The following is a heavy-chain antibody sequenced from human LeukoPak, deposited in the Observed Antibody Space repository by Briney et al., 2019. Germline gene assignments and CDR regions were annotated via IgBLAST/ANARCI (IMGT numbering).Heavy chain of an antibody. Sequence: GGSLRLSCAASGFTFSSYDMHWVRQAPGKGLEWVAVIWYDGSNKYYADSVKGRFTISRDNSKNTLYLQMNSLRAEDTAVYYCAREEDYYGSGSSGMDVWGQGTTVTVSS. CDR1: GFTFSSYD. D-gene: IGHD3-10*01. J-gene: IGHJ6*02. CDR2: IWYDGSNK. V-gene: IGHV3-33*08. CDR3: AREEDYYGSGSSGMDV.